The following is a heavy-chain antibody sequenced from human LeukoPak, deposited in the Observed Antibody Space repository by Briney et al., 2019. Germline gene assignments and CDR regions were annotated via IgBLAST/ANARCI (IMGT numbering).Heavy chain of an antibody. J-gene: IGHJ6*03. D-gene: IGHD3-22*01. CDR3: ARVHYDSSGYYIYYYYMDV. Sequence: SVKVSCKASGGTFSSYAISWVRQAPGQGLEWMGGIIPIFGTANYAQKFQGRVTITADKSTSTAYMELSSLRSEDTAVYYCARVHYDSSGYYIYYYYMDVWGKGTTVTVSS. V-gene: IGHV1-69*06. CDR2: IIPIFGTA. CDR1: GGTFSSYA.